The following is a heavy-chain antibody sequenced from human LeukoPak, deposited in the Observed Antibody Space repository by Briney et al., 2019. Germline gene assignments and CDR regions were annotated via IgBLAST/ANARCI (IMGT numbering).Heavy chain of an antibody. J-gene: IGHJ4*02. D-gene: IGHD6-13*01. CDR3: ARDLQGRIAAAGLSFDY. V-gene: IGHV3-30-3*01. CDR2: ISYDGSNK. Sequence: GGSLRLSCAASGFTFSSYAMHWVRQAPGKGLEWVAVISYDGSNKYYADSVKGRFTISRDNSKNTLYLQMNSLRAEDTAVYYCARDLQGRIAAAGLSFDYWGQGTLVTVSS. CDR1: GFTFSSYA.